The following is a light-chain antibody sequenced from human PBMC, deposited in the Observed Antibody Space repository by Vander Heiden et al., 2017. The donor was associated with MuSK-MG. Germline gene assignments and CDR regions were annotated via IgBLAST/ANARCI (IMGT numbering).Light chain of an antibody. J-gene: IGKJ1*01. V-gene: IGKV4-1*01. CDR2: CTC. CDR1: QSVLYSSNNKNY. Sequence: DIWLPHPSDRLRVSLGERTTINCKSSQSVLYSSNNKNYLAWFQQKPGQPPKLLISCTCTRESGVPDRFSDSGSATDFTLTISTPQAEDVAVYYCQQDYPTTSTFGQGTKVEIK. CDR3: QQDYPTTST.